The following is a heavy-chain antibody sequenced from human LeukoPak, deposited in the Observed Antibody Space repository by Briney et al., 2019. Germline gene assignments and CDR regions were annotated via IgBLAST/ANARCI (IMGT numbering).Heavy chain of an antibody. CDR2: IYYSGST. V-gene: IGHV4-59*08. CDR3: ARHYYGSGSNNWFDP. J-gene: IGHJ5*02. Sequence: MTSETLSLTCTVSGGSISSYYWSWIRQPPGKGLEWIGYIYYSGSTNYNPSLKSRVTISVDTSKNQFSLKLSSVTAADTAVYYCARHYYGSGSNNWFDPWGQGTLVTVSS. D-gene: IGHD3-10*01. CDR1: GGSISSYY.